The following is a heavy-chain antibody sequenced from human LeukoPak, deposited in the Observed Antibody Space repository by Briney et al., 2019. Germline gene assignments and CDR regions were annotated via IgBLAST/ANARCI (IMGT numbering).Heavy chain of an antibody. Sequence: SETLSLTCTVSGYSISSVYYWGWIRQPPGKGLEWIGSIYHSGNTYYNPSLKSRVTISIDTSKNQFSLNLSSVTAADTAVYYCARAYRYSGSYLPDWGQGTLVTVSS. CDR2: IYHSGNT. D-gene: IGHD1-26*01. CDR1: GYSISSVYY. V-gene: IGHV4-38-2*02. J-gene: IGHJ4*02. CDR3: ARAYRYSGSYLPD.